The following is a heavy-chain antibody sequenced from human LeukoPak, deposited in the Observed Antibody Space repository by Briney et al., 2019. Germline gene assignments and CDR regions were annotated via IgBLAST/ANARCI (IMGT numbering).Heavy chain of an antibody. CDR3: AKSQIVATILYYYYYGMDV. CDR2: INSDGSST. CDR1: GFTFSSYW. V-gene: IGHV3-74*01. Sequence: GGSLRLSCAASGFTFSSYWMHWVRQAPGKGLVWVSRINSDGSSTSYADSVKGRFTISRDNAKNTLYLQMNSLRAEDTAVYYCAKSQIVATILYYYYYGMDVWGQGTTVTVSS. D-gene: IGHD5-12*01. J-gene: IGHJ6*02.